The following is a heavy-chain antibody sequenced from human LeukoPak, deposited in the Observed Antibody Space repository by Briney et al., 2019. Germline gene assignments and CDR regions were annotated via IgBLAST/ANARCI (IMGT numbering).Heavy chain of an antibody. CDR1: GFTFSSYA. J-gene: IGHJ4*02. V-gene: IGHV3-30-3*01. CDR2: ISYDGSNK. CDR3: ARDDLVGYDFWSGYSGY. D-gene: IGHD3-3*01. Sequence: SGGSLRLSCAASGFTFSSYAMHWVRQAPGKGLEWVAVISYDGSNKYYADSVKGRFTISRDNSKNTLYLQMNSLRAEDTAVYYCARDDLVGYDFWSGYSGYWGQGTLVTVSS.